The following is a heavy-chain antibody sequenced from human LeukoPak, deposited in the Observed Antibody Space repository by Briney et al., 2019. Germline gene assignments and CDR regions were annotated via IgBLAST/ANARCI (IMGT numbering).Heavy chain of an antibody. D-gene: IGHD6-6*01. CDR3: ARGFRQLVRGPFFDY. CDR2: FYYIGGT. Sequence: PSETLSLTCTVSRGSISSSSYYWGWIRQPPGKRLEWIGSFYYIGGTYYNPSLEGRVTISADSSKNQFSLKLTSVTAADTALYYCARGFRQLVRGPFFDYWGQGTLVTVSS. CDR1: RGSISSSSYY. J-gene: IGHJ4*02. V-gene: IGHV4-39*01.